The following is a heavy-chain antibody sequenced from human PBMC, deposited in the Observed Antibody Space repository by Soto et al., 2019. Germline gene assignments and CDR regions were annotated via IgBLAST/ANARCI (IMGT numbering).Heavy chain of an antibody. V-gene: IGHV4-30-4*01. CDR2: IYYSGST. CDR3: ARADTAPTMYYYYGMDV. Sequence: SETLSLTCTVSCGSISNVDYYRSCIRQPPGKGLEWIGYIYYSGSTYYNPSLKSRVTISVDTSKNQFSLKLSSVTAADTAVYYCARADTAPTMYYYYGMDVWGQGTTVTVSS. J-gene: IGHJ6*02. CDR1: CGSISNVDYY. D-gene: IGHD5-18*01.